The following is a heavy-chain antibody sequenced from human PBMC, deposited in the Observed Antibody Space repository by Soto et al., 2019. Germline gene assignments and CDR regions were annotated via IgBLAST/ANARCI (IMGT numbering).Heavy chain of an antibody. CDR2: ISWDGDST. V-gene: IGHV3-43*01. D-gene: IGHD6-19*01. Sequence: EVQLVESGGVVVQPGGPLRLSCAASGFTFDDYTMHWVRQAPGKGLEWVSLISWDGDSTYYADSVKGRFTISRDNSESSLYLQMNSLRTEDTAFYYCANDIAGSGWYSLDYWGQGTLVTVSS. J-gene: IGHJ4*02. CDR1: GFTFDDYT. CDR3: ANDIAGSGWYSLDY.